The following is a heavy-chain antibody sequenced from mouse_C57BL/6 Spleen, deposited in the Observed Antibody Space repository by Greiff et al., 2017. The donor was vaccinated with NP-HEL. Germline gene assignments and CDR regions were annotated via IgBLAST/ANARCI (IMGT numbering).Heavy chain of an antibody. Sequence: QVQLQQPGAELVRPGTSVKLSCKASGYTFTSYWMHWVKQRPGQGLEWIGVIDPSDSYTNYNQQFKGKATLTVDTSSSTAYMQLSSLTTEDSAVYYCASPGEANWAWFAYWGQGTLVTVSA. V-gene: IGHV1-59*01. CDR3: ASPGEANWAWFAY. CDR1: GYTFTSYW. D-gene: IGHD4-1*01. J-gene: IGHJ3*01. CDR2: IDPSDSYT.